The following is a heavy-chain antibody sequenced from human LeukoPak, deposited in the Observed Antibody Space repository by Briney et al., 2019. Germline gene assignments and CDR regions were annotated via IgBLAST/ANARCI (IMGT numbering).Heavy chain of an antibody. CDR3: ASSIAAADRGPLNAFDI. CDR2: INPNSGGT. CDR1: GYTFTGYY. D-gene: IGHD6-13*01. V-gene: IGHV1-2*02. J-gene: IGHJ3*02. Sequence: ASVKVSCKASGYTFTGYYMHWVRQAPGQGLEGMGWINPNSGGTNYAQKFQGRVTMTRDTSISTAYMELSRLRSDDTAVYYCASSIAAADRGPLNAFDIWGQGTMVTVSS.